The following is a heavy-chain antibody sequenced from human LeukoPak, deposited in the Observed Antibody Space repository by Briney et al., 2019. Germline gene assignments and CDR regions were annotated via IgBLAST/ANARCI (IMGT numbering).Heavy chain of an antibody. CDR3: ASRDYYDSSDSNLDY. CDR2: IWYDGSKK. D-gene: IGHD3-22*01. CDR1: GFTFSNYG. Sequence: PGGSLRLSCAASGFTFSNYGMHWVRQAPGKGGEWGAFIWYDGSKKYYADSVKGRFTISRDNSKDTVYLQLNSVRAEDMAVYYCASRDYYDSSDSNLDYWGQGTLVTVSS. J-gene: IGHJ4*02. V-gene: IGHV3-30*02.